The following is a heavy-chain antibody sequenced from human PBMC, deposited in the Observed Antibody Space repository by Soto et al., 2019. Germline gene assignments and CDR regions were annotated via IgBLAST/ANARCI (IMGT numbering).Heavy chain of an antibody. D-gene: IGHD4-17*01. J-gene: IGHJ6*02. CDR3: ARSSGADYYGMDV. V-gene: IGHV1-46*01. CDR2: INPSGGST. Sequence: ASVRVSCKASGYTFTSYYMHWVRQAPGQGLEWMGIINPSGGSTSYAQKFQGRVTMTRDTSTSTVYMELSSLRSEDTAVYYCARSSGADYYGMDVWGQGTTVTVSS. CDR1: GYTFTSYY.